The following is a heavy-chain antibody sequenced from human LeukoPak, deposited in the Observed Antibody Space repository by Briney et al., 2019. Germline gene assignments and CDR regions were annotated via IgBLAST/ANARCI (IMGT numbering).Heavy chain of an antibody. CDR1: GFTFSDYY. Sequence: GGSLRLSCAAYGFTFSDYYMSWIRQAPGKGLEWVSYISSSGSTIYYADSVKGRFTISRDTAKNSLYLQMNSLRAEDTAVYYCARDQGSGWYVGVYGWFDAWGQGTLVTVSS. D-gene: IGHD6-13*01. V-gene: IGHV3-11*01. J-gene: IGHJ5*02. CDR2: ISSSGSTI. CDR3: ARDQGSGWYVGVYGWFDA.